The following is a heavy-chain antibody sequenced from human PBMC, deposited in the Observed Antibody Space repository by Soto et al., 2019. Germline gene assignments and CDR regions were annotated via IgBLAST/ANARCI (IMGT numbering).Heavy chain of an antibody. J-gene: IGHJ4*02. Sequence: ASVKVSCKASGFTFITYDFSWVRQAAGQGLEWMGWMNPNNGNAGFAQKFRGRINMTRNTSISTAYLELSSLRSDDTAVYYCAKDRRAGGNSAFYFDFWGQGAQVTVSS. CDR2: MNPNNGNA. CDR1: GFTFITYD. D-gene: IGHD3-16*01. V-gene: IGHV1-8*01. CDR3: AKDRRAGGNSAFYFDF.